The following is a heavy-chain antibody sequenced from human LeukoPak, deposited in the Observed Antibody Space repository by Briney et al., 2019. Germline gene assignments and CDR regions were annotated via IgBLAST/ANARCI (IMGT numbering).Heavy chain of an antibody. V-gene: IGHV3-30-3*01. CDR1: GFTFRSYA. J-gene: IGHJ4*02. Sequence: PGGSLRLSCAASGFTFRSYAMHWVRQAPGKGLEWVALISYDGSNKYYADSVKDRFTISRDNSKNTLYLQMNSLRGEDTAVYYCARSKIAVAFLPYYFDYWGQGTLVTVSS. CDR3: ARSKIAVAFLPYYFDY. CDR2: ISYDGSNK. D-gene: IGHD6-19*01.